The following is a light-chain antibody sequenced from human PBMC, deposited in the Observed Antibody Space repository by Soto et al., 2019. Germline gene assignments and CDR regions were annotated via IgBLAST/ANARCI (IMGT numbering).Light chain of an antibody. V-gene: IGLV1-51*01. CDR3: GTWDSSLSANLV. CDR1: SSNIENNY. CDR2: DNN. J-gene: IGLJ3*02. Sequence: QSVLTQPPSVSAAPGQKVTISCSGSSSNIENNYLSWYQQLPGTAPKLLIYDNNKRPSGIPDRFSGSKSGTSATLGITGLQTGDEADYYCGTWDSSLSANLVFGGGTKLTVL.